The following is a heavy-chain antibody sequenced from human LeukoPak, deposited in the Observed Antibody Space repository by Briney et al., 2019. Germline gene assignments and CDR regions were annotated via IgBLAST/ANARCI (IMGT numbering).Heavy chain of an antibody. CDR3: AHRRDTRKGANWFDP. J-gene: IGHJ5*02. Sequence: SGPTLVSPTQTLTLTCTFSGFSLSTSGVGVGWIRQPPGKALEWLALIYWDDDERYSPSLKTRLTITKDTSKTQVVLTMTNMDPVDTATYYCAHRRDTRKGANWFDPWGQGTLVTVSS. V-gene: IGHV2-5*02. CDR1: GFSLSTSGVG. D-gene: IGHD2-2*01. CDR2: IYWDDDE.